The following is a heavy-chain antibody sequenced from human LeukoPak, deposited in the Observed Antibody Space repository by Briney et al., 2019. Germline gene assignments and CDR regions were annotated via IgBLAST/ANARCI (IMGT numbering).Heavy chain of an antibody. CDR3: ARGGLRGPLLDY. J-gene: IGHJ4*02. CDR2: IYYSGST. CDR1: GGSISSYY. Sequence: PSETLSLTCTVSGGSISSYYWSWIRQPPGKGLEWIGYIYYSGSTNYNPSLKGRVTISVDTSKNQFSLKLSSVTAADTAVYYSARGGLRGPLLDYWGQGTLVTVSS. D-gene: IGHD4-17*01. V-gene: IGHV4-59*01.